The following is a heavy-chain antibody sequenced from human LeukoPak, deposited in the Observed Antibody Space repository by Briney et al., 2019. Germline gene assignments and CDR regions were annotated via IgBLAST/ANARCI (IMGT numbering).Heavy chain of an antibody. CDR3: AKDWGRSQQWLVPMLSSYFDY. J-gene: IGHJ4*02. V-gene: IGHV3-30*18. D-gene: IGHD6-19*01. CDR1: GFTFSGYG. CDR2: ISYDGSNK. Sequence: SGGSLRLSCAASGFTFSGYGMHWVRQAPGKGLEWVAVISYDGSNKYYADSVKGRFTISRDNSKNTLYLQMNSLRAEDTAVYYCAKDWGRSQQWLVPMLSSYFDYWGQGTLVTVSS.